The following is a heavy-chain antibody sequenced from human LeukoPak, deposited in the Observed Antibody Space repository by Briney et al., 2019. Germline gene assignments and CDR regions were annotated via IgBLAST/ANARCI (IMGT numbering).Heavy chain of an antibody. CDR3: ARSSRGYSYGYFDY. Sequence: GGSLRLSCAASGLTFSSYSMNWVRQAPGKGLEWVSSISSSSSYIYYADSVKGRFTISRDNAKNSLYLQMNSLRAEDTAVYYCARSSRGYSYGYFDYWGQGTLVTVSS. CDR1: GLTFSSYS. V-gene: IGHV3-21*01. D-gene: IGHD5-18*01. J-gene: IGHJ4*02. CDR2: ISSSSSYI.